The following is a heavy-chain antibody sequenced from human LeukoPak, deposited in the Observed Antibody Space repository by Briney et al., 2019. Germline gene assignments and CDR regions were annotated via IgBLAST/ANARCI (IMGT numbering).Heavy chain of an antibody. Sequence: PGGSLRLSCAASGFTFNNYAMYWVRQAPGKGLEWVSGIFGSGGSAHYADSVKGRFTIFRDNSKNTVYLEINSLRAEDTAIYYCGKTTTGYSSGRYPGWPVDYWGQGTLVTVSS. CDR1: GFTFNNYA. V-gene: IGHV3-23*01. CDR3: GKTTTGYSSGRYPGWPVDY. J-gene: IGHJ4*02. D-gene: IGHD6-19*01. CDR2: IFGSGGSA.